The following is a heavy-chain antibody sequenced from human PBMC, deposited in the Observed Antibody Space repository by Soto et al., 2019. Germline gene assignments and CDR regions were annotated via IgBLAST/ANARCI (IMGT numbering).Heavy chain of an antibody. J-gene: IGHJ5*02. Sequence: SETLSLTCPVSGGSISSSSYYWGWIRQPSGKGLEWIGSIYYSGSTYYNPSLKSRVTISVDTSKNQFSLKLSSVTAADTAVYYCARLSITTHWFDPWGQGTLVTVSS. CDR1: GGSISSSSYY. CDR3: ARLSITTHWFDP. V-gene: IGHV4-39*01. CDR2: IYYSGST. D-gene: IGHD1-1*01.